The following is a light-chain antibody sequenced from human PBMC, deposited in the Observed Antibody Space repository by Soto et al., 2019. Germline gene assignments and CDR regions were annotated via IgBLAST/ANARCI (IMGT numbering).Light chain of an antibody. J-gene: IGKJ1*01. Sequence: DVQRTQVPTTRSASVGERVTITCRASQSISSWLAWYQQKLGKAPKLLIYKASSLESGVPSRFSGSGSGTEFTVSMSGLQPDDFSSYYCQQYNSYWPFGEGTKVDI. CDR1: QSISSW. CDR2: KAS. V-gene: IGKV1-5*03. CDR3: QQYNSYWP.